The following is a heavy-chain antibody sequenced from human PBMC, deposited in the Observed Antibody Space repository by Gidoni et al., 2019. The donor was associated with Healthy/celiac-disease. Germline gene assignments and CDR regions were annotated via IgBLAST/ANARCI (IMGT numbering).Heavy chain of an antibody. CDR1: GGSVRSGGHY. J-gene: IGHJ4*02. Sequence: QVQLQESGPGLVKPSETLSLTCTVSGGSVRSGGHYWSWSRQPPGKGLEWIGYIYYSGITNYNPSLKSRVTISVDTSKNQFSLKLSSVTAADTAVYYCARDVWEVGFDYWGQGTLVTVSS. CDR3: ARDVWEVGFDY. V-gene: IGHV4-61*08. CDR2: IYYSGIT. D-gene: IGHD1-26*01.